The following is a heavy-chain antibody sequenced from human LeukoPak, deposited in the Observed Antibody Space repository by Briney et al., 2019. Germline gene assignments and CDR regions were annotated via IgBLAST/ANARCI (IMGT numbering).Heavy chain of an antibody. CDR1: GFTFRDYY. D-gene: IGHD1-26*01. Sequence: QPGGSLSLSCAASGFTFRDYYMDWVRQAPGKGLEWVGRIRNKANAYITEYPASVKGRSTSSRKDTKNLLYLRMNSVKTEDTAVYYRAREWEYRDCWGQRTLVIVSS. CDR3: AREWEYRDC. CDR2: IRNKANAYIT. J-gene: IGHJ4*02. V-gene: IGHV3-72*01.